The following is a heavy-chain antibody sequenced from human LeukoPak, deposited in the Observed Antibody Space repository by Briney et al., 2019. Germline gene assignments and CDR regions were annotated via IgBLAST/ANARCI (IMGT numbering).Heavy chain of an antibody. J-gene: IGHJ5*02. CDR1: GGTFSSYA. CDR3: ARDDSSGENWFDP. D-gene: IGHD3-22*01. Sequence: ASVKVSCKASGGTFSSYAISWVRQAPGQGLEWMGWISAYNGNTNYAQKLQGRVTMTTDTSTSTAYMELRSLRSDDTAVYYCARDDSSGENWFDPWGQGTLVTVSS. V-gene: IGHV1-18*01. CDR2: ISAYNGNT.